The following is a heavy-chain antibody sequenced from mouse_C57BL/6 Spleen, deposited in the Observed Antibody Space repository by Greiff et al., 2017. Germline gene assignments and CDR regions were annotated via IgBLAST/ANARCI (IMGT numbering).Heavy chain of an antibody. CDR3: ARHYGSSSWFAY. V-gene: IGHV5-4*03. CDR2: ISDGGSYT. D-gene: IGHD1-1*01. Sequence: EVKVVESGGGLVKPGGSLKLSCAASGFTFSSYAMSWVRQTPEKRLEWVATISDGGSYTYYPDNVKGRFTISRDNAKNNLYLQMSHLKSEDTAMYYCARHYGSSSWFAYWGQGTLVTVSA. J-gene: IGHJ3*01. CDR1: GFTFSSYA.